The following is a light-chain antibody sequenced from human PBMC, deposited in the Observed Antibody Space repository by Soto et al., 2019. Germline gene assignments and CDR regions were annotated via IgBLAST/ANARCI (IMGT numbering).Light chain of an antibody. Sequence: EIVMTQSPATLSVSPGERATLSCRASQSVSSNLAWYQQKPGQAPRLLIYGASSRATGIPDRFSGSGFGTDFTLTISSLEPEDFAVYFCQLYGSSPPMHTFGQGTKLEIK. CDR3: QLYGSSPPMHT. J-gene: IGKJ2*01. V-gene: IGKV3-20*01. CDR1: QSVSSN. CDR2: GAS.